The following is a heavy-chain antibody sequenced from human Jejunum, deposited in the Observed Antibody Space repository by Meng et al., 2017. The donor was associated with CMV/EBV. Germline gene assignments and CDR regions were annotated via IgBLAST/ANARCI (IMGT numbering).Heavy chain of an antibody. V-gene: IGHV3-23*01. D-gene: IGHD1-7*01. CDR3: AKYLPVSGSTTPYATDV. CDR1: TFDDYA. Sequence: TFDDYAMHWVRQAPGKGLEWVSAISGSGGSTYYADSVKGRFTISRDNSKNTLYLQMNSLRAEDTAVYFCAKYLPVSGSTTPYATDVWGQGTTVTVSS. CDR2: ISGSGGST. J-gene: IGHJ6*02.